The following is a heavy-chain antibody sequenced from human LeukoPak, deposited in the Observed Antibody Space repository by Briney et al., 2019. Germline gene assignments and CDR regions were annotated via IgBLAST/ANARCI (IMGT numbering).Heavy chain of an antibody. V-gene: IGHV3-33*01. Sequence: GGSLRLSCAASGFTFSSYGMHWVRQAPGKGLEWVAVIWYDGSNKYYADSVKGRFTISRDNSQNPLYLQMNRLKTEDTALYYCTTDYDSSGYRGSYFDYWGQGTLVTVSS. CDR2: IWYDGSNK. J-gene: IGHJ4*02. CDR1: GFTFSSYG. CDR3: TTDYDSSGYRGSYFDY. D-gene: IGHD3-22*01.